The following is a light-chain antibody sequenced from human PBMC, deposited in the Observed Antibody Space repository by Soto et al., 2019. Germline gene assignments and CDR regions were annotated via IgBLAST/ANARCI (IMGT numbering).Light chain of an antibody. CDR2: EGS. CDR1: SSDVGIYNL. CDR3: FSYATADLYV. V-gene: IGLV2-23*01. Sequence: QSALTQPASVSGSRGQSITISCTGTSSDVGIYNLVSWYQQHPGKAPKLMIYEGSRRPSGVSDRFSGSNSGNTASLTISGLQAEDEADYYCFSYATADLYVFGTGTKLTVL. J-gene: IGLJ1*01.